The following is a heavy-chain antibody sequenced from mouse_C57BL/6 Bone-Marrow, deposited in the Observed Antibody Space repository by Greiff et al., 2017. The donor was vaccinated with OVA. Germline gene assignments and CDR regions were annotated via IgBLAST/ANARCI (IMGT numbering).Heavy chain of an antibody. CDR1: GYTFTSYW. V-gene: IGHV1-69*01. J-gene: IGHJ2*01. D-gene: IGHD1-1*01. CDR2: IDPSDSYT. CDR3: ASSRGTTFDY. Sequence: QVQLQQPGAELVMPGASVKLSCKASGYTFTSYWMNWVKQRPGQGLEWIGEIDPSDSYTNYNQKFKGKSTLTVDKSSSTAYMQLSSLTSEDSAVYYCASSRGTTFDYWGQGTTLTVSS.